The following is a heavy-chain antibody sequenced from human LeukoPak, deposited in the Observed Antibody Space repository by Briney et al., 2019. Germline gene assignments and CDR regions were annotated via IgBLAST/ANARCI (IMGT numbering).Heavy chain of an antibody. V-gene: IGHV3-7*01. CDR3: ASLNYDSSGPGHFDL. CDR1: GFTFSSYW. CDR2: IKQDGSEK. D-gene: IGHD3-22*01. J-gene: IGHJ2*01. Sequence: PGGSLRLSCAASGFTFSSYWMSWVRQAPGKGLEWVANIKQDGSEKYYVDSVKGRFTISRDNAKNPLYLQMNSLRAEDTAVYYCASLNYDSSGPGHFDLWGRGTLVTVSS.